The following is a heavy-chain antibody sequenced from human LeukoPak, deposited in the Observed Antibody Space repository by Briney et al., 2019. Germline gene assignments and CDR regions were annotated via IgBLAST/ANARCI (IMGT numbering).Heavy chain of an antibody. V-gene: IGHV4-61*02. Sequence: SQTLSLTCTVSDASVNSGNYYWTWIRQPAGKRLEWIGRIYTSGSTNYNPSLKSRVTISVDTSKNQFSLKLSSVTAADTAVYYCARGYRYSSHWGQGTLVTVSS. CDR3: ARGYRYSSH. D-gene: IGHD6-13*01. J-gene: IGHJ4*02. CDR1: DASVNSGNYY. CDR2: IYTSGST.